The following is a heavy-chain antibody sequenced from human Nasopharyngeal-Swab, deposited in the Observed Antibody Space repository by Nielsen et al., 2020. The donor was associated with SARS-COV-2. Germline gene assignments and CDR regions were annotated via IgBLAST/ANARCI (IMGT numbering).Heavy chain of an antibody. CDR3: ARAYGYYDYLDL. V-gene: IGHV1-18*01. Sequence: ASVKVSCKASGSSFTTYVMSWVRQAPGQGLEWMGWIDVYNGKTNYAQRVQGRVTMTTDPSTDTAYMELRSLRSDDTAVYYCARAYGYYDYLDLWGYGTTLTVSS. D-gene: IGHD3-22*01. J-gene: IGHJ6*03. CDR2: IDVYNGKT. CDR1: GSSFTTYV.